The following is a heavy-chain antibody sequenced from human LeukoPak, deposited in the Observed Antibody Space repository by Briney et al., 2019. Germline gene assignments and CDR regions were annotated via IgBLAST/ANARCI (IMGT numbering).Heavy chain of an antibody. CDR1: GFTFRTYS. CDR2: ISSSGSTI. J-gene: IGHJ6*03. Sequence: GGSLRLSCAASGFTFRTYSMNWVRQAPGKGLEWVSYISSSGSTIYYADSVKGRFTISRDNAKNSLYLQMNSLRAEDTAVYYCAKDPNFYYCMDVWGKGTTVTISS. CDR3: AKDPNFYYCMDV. V-gene: IGHV3-48*04.